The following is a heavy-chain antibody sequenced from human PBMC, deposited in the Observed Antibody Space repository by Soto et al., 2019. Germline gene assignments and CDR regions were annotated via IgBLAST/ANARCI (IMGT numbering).Heavy chain of an antibody. CDR2: TYYRSKWYN. Sequence: SQTLSLTCAISGDSASSNSAAWNWLRQSPSRGLQWLGRTYYRSKWYNDYAVSVKSRITINPDTSKNQFSLQLNSVTPEDTAVYYCAGRNYSSSGYSWFDPWGQGTLLTVSS. CDR3: AGRNYSSSGYSWFDP. CDR1: GDSASSNSAA. J-gene: IGHJ5*02. V-gene: IGHV6-1*01. D-gene: IGHD6-13*01.